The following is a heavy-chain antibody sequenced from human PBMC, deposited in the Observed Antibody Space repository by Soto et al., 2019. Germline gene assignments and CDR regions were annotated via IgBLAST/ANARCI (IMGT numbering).Heavy chain of an antibody. CDR3: ARSQTTATSHDY. CDR2: IYHSGST. Sequence: QLQLQESGSGLVKPSQTLSLTCAVSGGSISSGGYSWSWIRQPPGKGLEWIGYIYHSGSTYYNPSLKGRFTISVDRSKNLFSLKLSSVTAAGTVVYYCARSQTTATSHDYWGQGTLVTVSS. CDR1: GGSISSGGYS. J-gene: IGHJ4*02. V-gene: IGHV4-30-2*01. D-gene: IGHD4-17*01.